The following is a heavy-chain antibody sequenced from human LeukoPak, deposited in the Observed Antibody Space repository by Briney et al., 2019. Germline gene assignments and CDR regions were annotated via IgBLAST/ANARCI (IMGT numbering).Heavy chain of an antibody. Sequence: ASVKVSCKASGYTFTGYYMHWVRQAPGQGFEWMGCINPNSGGTNYAQKFQGRVTMTRDTSISTAYMELSRLRSDDTAVYYCARDGSSSSLNWFDPWGQGTLVTVSS. D-gene: IGHD6-6*01. CDR3: ARDGSSSSLNWFDP. CDR1: GYTFTGYY. J-gene: IGHJ5*02. CDR2: INPNSGGT. V-gene: IGHV1-2*02.